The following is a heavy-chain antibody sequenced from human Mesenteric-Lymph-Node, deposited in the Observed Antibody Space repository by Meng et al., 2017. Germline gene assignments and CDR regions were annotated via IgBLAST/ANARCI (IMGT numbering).Heavy chain of an antibody. CDR2: ISGSGSNT. V-gene: IGHV3-23*01. CDR3: ARDPLDYGDDYYYYGMDV. J-gene: IGHJ6*02. CDR1: GFTFSNYA. Sequence: GESLKISCAASGFTFSNYAMNWARQAPGKGLEWVSGISGSGSNTYYADSVKGRFSISRDNSKNTLYLQMNSLRAGDTAVYYCARDPLDYGDDYYYYGMDVWGQGTTVTVSS. D-gene: IGHD4-17*01.